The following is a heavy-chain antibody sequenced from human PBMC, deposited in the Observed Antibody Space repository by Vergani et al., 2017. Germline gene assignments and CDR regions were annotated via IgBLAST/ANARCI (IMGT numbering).Heavy chain of an antibody. CDR2: IIPILGIA. D-gene: IGHD5-24*01. CDR1: GGTFSSYA. J-gene: IGHJ4*02. V-gene: IGHV1-69*04. CDR3: ARDGWEMATGRPFDY. Sequence: QVQLVQSGAEVKKPGSSVKVSCKASGGTFSSYAISWVRQAPGQGLEWMGRIIPILGIANYAQKFQGRVTITADKSTSTAYMELSSLRSEDTAVYYCARDGWEMATGRPFDYWGQGTLVTVSS.